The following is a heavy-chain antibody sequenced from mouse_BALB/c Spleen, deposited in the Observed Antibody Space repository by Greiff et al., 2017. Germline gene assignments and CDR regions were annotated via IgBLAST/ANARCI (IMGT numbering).Heavy chain of an antibody. D-gene: IGHD2-4*01. Sequence: QVQLQQSGAELAKPGASVKMSCKASGYTFTSYWMHWVKQRPGQGLEWIGYINPSTGYTEYNQKFKDKATLTADKSSSTAYMQLSSLTSEDSAVYYCARCDYLSWFAYWGQGTLVTVSA. J-gene: IGHJ3*01. V-gene: IGHV1-7*01. CDR2: INPSTGYT. CDR1: GYTFTSYW. CDR3: ARCDYLSWFAY.